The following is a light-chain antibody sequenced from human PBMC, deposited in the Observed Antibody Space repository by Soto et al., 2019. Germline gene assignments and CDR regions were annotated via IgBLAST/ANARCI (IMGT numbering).Light chain of an antibody. CDR2: EVS. CDR1: SSDVGGYMY. Sequence: QSVLTPPASVTGSPGQSITISCTGTSSDVGGYMYVSWYQQHPDKAPKLMIYEVSNRPSGVSNRFSGSKSGNTASLTISGLQAEDEADYYCSSYTSRSALYVFGTGTKVTVL. V-gene: IGLV2-14*01. CDR3: SSYTSRSALYV. J-gene: IGLJ1*01.